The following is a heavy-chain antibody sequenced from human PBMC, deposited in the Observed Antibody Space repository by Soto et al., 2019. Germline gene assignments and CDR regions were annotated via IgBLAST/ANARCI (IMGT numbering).Heavy chain of an antibody. CDR3: ARSRSGAVADSFDF. J-gene: IGHJ4*02. V-gene: IGHV3-30*04. CDR2: ISKDGSNK. CDR1: GFIFSRYA. D-gene: IGHD3-10*01. Sequence: QVQVVESGGGVVQPGRSLRLSCAASGFIFSRYAIHWVRQAPGKGLEWLAVISKDGSNKYYLDSVKGRFTISRDNSKNTVHLEMNSLRDEDTALYYCARSRSGAVADSFDFWGQGTLVTVSS.